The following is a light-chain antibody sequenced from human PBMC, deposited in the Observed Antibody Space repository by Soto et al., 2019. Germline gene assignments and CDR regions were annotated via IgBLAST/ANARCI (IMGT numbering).Light chain of an antibody. V-gene: IGLV2-14*03. Sequence: QSALTQPASVSGSPGQSVTFSCTGTNNDVGAFDRVAWYQQHTGKAPKLVIYEVSKRPPGISNRFSGSKSGNTASLSISDLQAEDEADYSCTSYTVTDSVVFGGGTKVTVL. CDR1: NNDVGAFDR. J-gene: IGLJ2*01. CDR2: EVS. CDR3: TSYTVTDSVV.